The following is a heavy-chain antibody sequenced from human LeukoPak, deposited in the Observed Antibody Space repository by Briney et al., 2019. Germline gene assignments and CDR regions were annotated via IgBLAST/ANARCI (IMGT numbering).Heavy chain of an antibody. CDR1: GFTFSSYE. Sequence: QPGGSLRLSCAASGFTFSSYEMNWVRQAPGKGLEWVSGISGSGDNTYYTDSVKGRFTISRDNSKNTLYLQMNSLRVEDTAVYYCAKCWTSDGVCLNFDHWGQGALVTVSS. CDR3: AKCWTSDGVCLNFDH. J-gene: IGHJ4*02. D-gene: IGHD2-8*01. V-gene: IGHV3-23*01. CDR2: ISGSGDNT.